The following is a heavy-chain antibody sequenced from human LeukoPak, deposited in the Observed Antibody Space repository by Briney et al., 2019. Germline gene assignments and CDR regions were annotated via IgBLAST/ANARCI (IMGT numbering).Heavy chain of an antibody. CDR2: ISAYNGNT. V-gene: IGHV1-18*01. J-gene: IGHJ4*02. D-gene: IGHD4-17*01. CDR1: GYSLTSYF. Sequence: ASVKVSCKSSGYSLTSYFMHWVRQAPGQGLEWMGWISAYNGNTNYAQKLQGRVTMTTDTSTSTAYMELRSLRSDDTAVYYCARSTVTTTGSFDYWGQGTLVTVSS. CDR3: ARSTVTTTGSFDY.